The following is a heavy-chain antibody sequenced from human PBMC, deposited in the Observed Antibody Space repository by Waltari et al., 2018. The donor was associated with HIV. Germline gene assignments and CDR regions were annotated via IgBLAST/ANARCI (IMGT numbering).Heavy chain of an antibody. CDR3: ATSQAVVNWFDP. D-gene: IGHD2-15*01. J-gene: IGHJ5*02. CDR1: GYTLTELS. CDR2: FEPEDGET. Sequence: QVQLVQSGAEVKKPGASVKVSCKVSGYTLTELSMHWVRQAPGKGLEWMGGFEPEDGETIYAQKFQGRVTMTEETATDTAYMELSSLRSEDTAVYYCATSQAVVNWFDPWGQGTLVTVSS. V-gene: IGHV1-24*01.